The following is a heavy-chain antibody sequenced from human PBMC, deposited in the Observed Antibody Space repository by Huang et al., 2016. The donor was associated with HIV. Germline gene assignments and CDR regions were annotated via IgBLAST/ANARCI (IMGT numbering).Heavy chain of an antibody. D-gene: IGHD1-7*01. J-gene: IGHJ6*02. CDR1: TFTFGAYW. V-gene: IGHV3-7*01. CDR3: ATKTAGMDI. CDR2: IKQDESEK. Sequence: VESGGRSVQPGGSIKLSCVGSTFTFGAYWMSWVRQPAGKGLEWVANIKQDESEKYYVDSVKGRFNISRDNARKGLFLEMDDLRVEDTAIYFCATKTAGMDIWGQGTTVTVSS.